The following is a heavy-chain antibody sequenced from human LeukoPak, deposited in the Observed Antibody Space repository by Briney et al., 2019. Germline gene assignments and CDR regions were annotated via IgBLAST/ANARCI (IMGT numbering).Heavy chain of an antibody. J-gene: IGHJ4*02. D-gene: IGHD6-19*01. CDR1: GYTFTDYY. V-gene: IGHV1-2*02. Sequence: ASVKVSCKTSGYTFTDYYMHWVRQAPGQGLEWVGWLSTNSGGTNYAQKFQGRVTMTRDTSINTAYMELSRLTSDDTAVYYCARTIRIAVAGNHFDFWGQGTLVTVPS. CDR3: ARTIRIAVAGNHFDF. CDR2: LSTNSGGT.